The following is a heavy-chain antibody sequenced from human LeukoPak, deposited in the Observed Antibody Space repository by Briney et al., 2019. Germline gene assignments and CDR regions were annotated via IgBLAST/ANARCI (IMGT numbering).Heavy chain of an antibody. CDR1: GGSISSYY. J-gene: IGHJ4*02. V-gene: IGHV4-59*01. Sequence: SETLSLTCTVSGGSISSYYWSWIRQPPGKGLEWIGYIYYSGSTNYNPSLKSRVTISVDTSKNQFSLKLSSVTAADTAVYYCARAQRAYYDFWSVYYDYWGQGTLVTVSS. CDR3: ARAQRAYYDFWSVYYDY. CDR2: IYYSGST. D-gene: IGHD3-3*01.